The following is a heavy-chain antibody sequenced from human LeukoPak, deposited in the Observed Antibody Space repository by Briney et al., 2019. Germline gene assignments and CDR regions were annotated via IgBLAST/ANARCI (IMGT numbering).Heavy chain of an antibody. CDR3: ARGTGSYYYYYYMDV. Sequence: SETLSLTCAVYGGSFSGYYWSWIRQPPGKGLEWIGEINHSGSTNYNPSLKSRVTISVNTSKNQFSLKLSSVTAADTAVYYSARGTGSYYYYYYMDVWGKGTTVTVSS. J-gene: IGHJ6*03. D-gene: IGHD1-1*01. CDR1: GGSFSGYY. CDR2: INHSGST. V-gene: IGHV4-34*01.